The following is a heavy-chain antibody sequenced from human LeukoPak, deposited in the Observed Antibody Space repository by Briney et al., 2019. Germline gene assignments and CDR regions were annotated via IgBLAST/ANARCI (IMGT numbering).Heavy chain of an antibody. CDR2: ISYDGSNK. D-gene: IGHD3-3*01. Sequence: SGGSPRLSCAPSVFTFRRYAMHCVREAPCKGVGWVAVISYDGSNKYYADSVTGRFTLSRDNSKNTLYLQMNSLRAEDTAVYYCARAGAQSPPYYDFWSGHFDYWGQGTLVTVSS. J-gene: IGHJ4*02. CDR1: VFTFRRYA. CDR3: ARAGAQSPPYYDFWSGHFDY. V-gene: IGHV3-30*04.